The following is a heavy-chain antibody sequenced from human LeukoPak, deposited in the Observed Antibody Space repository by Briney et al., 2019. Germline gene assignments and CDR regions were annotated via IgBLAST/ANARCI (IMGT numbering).Heavy chain of an antibody. CDR2: ISSSNYI. V-gene: IGHV3-21*01. Sequence: PGGSLRLXCAASGFTFSSYSMDWVRQAPGKGLEWVSSISSSNYIYYADSVKGRFTISRDNAKNSLYLHMNSLRDDDTAVHYCARDLVTEPTGDWFDPWGQGTLVTVSS. D-gene: IGHD3-10*01. CDR3: ARDLVTEPTGDWFDP. J-gene: IGHJ5*02. CDR1: GFTFSSYS.